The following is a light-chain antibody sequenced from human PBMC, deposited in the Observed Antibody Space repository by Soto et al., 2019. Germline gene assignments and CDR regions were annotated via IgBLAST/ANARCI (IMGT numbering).Light chain of an antibody. Sequence: QSVLTQPRSVSGSPGQSVTISCTGTSSDVGDNKYVSWYQQHPGKAPELMIYDVTKRPSGVPDRFSGSKSGNTASLTISGLQAEDEADYYCCSYADTYVFGTGTKLTVL. J-gene: IGLJ1*01. CDR2: DVT. CDR1: SSDVGDNKY. V-gene: IGLV2-11*01. CDR3: CSYADTYV.